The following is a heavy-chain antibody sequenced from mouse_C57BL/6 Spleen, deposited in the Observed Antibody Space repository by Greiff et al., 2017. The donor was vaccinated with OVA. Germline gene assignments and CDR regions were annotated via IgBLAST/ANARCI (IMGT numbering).Heavy chain of an antibody. J-gene: IGHJ4*01. V-gene: IGHV1-54*01. CDR2: INPGSGGT. CDR3: AREGYDAAMDY. D-gene: IGHD2-2*01. CDR1: GHAFTNYL. Sequence: QVQLQQSGAELVRPGTSVKVSCKASGHAFTNYLIEWVKQRPGQGLEWIGVINPGSGGTNYNEKFKGKATLTADKSSSTAYMQLSSLTSEDSAVYFCAREGYDAAMDYWGQGTSVTVSS.